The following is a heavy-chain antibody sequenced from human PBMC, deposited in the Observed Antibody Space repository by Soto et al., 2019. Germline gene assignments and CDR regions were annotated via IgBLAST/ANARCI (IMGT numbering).Heavy chain of an antibody. CDR3: AREKLWLGGSSCRAWFDP. CDR1: GGTFSSYA. CDR2: IIAIFGTA. V-gene: IGHV1-69*01. D-gene: IGHD6-13*01. Sequence: QVQLVQSGAEVKKPGSSVKVSCKASGGTFSSYAISWVRQAPGQGREWMGGIIAIFGTANYAQKFQGRVTMTADDTTSTDYMELSSLRTEDTAVYYCAREKLWLGGSSCRAWFDPWGQGTLVTVSS. J-gene: IGHJ5*02.